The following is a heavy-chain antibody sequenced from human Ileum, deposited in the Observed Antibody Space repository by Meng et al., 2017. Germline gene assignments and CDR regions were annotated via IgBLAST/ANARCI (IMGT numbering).Heavy chain of an antibody. J-gene: IGHJ4*02. CDR1: GYSFTNYV. CDR3: ARGRHCSSTTCYLSDS. V-gene: IGHV1-18*01. D-gene: IGHD2-2*01. CDR2: TSTYNSNR. Sequence: QVHLVQSGPEVRKPGASVKVSCQASGYSFTNYVINWVRQAPGKGLEWMGWTSTYNSNRNYAQSLQGRVTMTTDTSTTTAYMELRSLTFDDTAVYYCARGRHCSSTTCYLSDSWGQGTLVTVSS.